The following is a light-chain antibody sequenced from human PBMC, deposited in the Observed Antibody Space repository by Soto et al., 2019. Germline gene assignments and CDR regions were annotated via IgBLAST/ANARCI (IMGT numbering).Light chain of an antibody. V-gene: IGLV4-60*03. CDR3: ETWDSNTWV. CDR2: LEGSGSY. CDR1: SGHSSYI. J-gene: IGLJ3*02. Sequence: QPVLTQSSSASASLGSSVKLTCTLSSGHSSYIIAWHQQQPGKAPRYLMKLEGSGSYNKGSGVPDRFSGSSSGADRYLTISNLQSEDEADYSCETWDSNTWVFGGGTKVTVL.